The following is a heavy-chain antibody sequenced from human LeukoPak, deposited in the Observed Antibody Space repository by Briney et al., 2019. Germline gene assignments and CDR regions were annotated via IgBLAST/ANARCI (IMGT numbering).Heavy chain of an antibody. D-gene: IGHD3-16*02. Sequence: PGGSLRLSCAASGFTFDDYAMHWVRQAPGKGLEWVSGISWNSGSIGYADSVKGRFTISRDNAKNSLYLQMNSLRAEDTALYYCAVRGESSDPFDYWGQGTLVTVSS. CDR3: AVRGESSDPFDY. CDR1: GFTFDDYA. CDR2: ISWNSGSI. V-gene: IGHV3-9*01. J-gene: IGHJ4*02.